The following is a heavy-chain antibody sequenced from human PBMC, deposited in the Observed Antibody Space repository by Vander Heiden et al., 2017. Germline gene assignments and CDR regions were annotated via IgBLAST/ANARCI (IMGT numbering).Heavy chain of an antibody. CDR1: GFTFSSYG. Sequence: QVQLVGSGGGVVQPGRSLVLSCAASGFTFSSYGMHWVRQAPGKGLEWVAVIWYDGSNKYYADSVKGRFTISRDNSKNTLYLQMNSLRAEDTAVYYCASASKTGYSYYYGMDVWGQGTTVTVSS. CDR2: IWYDGSNK. CDR3: ASASKTGYSYYYGMDV. V-gene: IGHV3-33*01. J-gene: IGHJ6*02.